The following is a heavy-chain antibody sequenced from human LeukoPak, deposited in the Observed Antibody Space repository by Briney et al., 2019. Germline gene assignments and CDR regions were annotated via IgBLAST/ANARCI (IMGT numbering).Heavy chain of an antibody. Sequence: SETLSLTCAVYGGSFSGYYWSWIRQPPGKGLEWIGEINHSGSTNYNPSLKSRVTISVDTSKNQFSLKLSSVTAADTAVYYCARGGITMVRGVIISLDYWGQGTLVTVSS. V-gene: IGHV4-34*01. CDR3: ARGGITMVRGVIISLDY. J-gene: IGHJ4*02. CDR1: GGSFSGYY. D-gene: IGHD3-10*01. CDR2: INHSGST.